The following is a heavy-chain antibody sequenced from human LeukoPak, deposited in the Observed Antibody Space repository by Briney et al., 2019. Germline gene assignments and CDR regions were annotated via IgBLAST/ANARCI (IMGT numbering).Heavy chain of an antibody. V-gene: IGHV3-23*01. CDR2: ISGSGGST. CDR1: GFTFSSYA. CDR3: AKDRGAGSYY. J-gene: IGHJ4*02. D-gene: IGHD3-10*01. Sequence: PGGSLRLSCAASGFTFSSYAMSWVRQAPGKGLEWVSGISGSGGSTYYADSVKGRFTISRDNSKNTLYLQMNSLRAEDSAVYYCAKDRGAGSYYWGRGTLVTVSS.